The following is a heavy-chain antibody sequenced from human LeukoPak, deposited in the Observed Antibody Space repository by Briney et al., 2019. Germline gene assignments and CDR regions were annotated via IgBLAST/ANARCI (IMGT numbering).Heavy chain of an antibody. CDR1: GYTFTSYD. D-gene: IGHD3-3*01. V-gene: IGHV1-8*01. CDR2: MNPNSGNT. J-gene: IGHJ4*02. Sequence: ASVKVSCKASGYTFTSYDINWVRQATGQGLEWMGWMNPNSGNTGYAQKFQGRVTMTRNTSISTAYMELSSLRYEDTAVYYCARADFWSGYAIDYWGQGTLVTVSS. CDR3: ARADFWSGYAIDY.